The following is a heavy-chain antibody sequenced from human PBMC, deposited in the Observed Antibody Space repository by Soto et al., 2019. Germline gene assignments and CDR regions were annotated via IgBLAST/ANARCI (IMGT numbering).Heavy chain of an antibody. Sequence: GSLRLSCAASGFTFSSYAMSWVRQAPGKGLEWVSAISGSGGSTYYADSVKGRFTISRDNSKNTLYLQMNSLRAEDTAVYYPLFIDYYYGMDVWGQGTTVTVSS. V-gene: IGHV3-23*01. CDR1: GFTFSSYA. J-gene: IGHJ6*02. CDR2: ISGSGGST. CDR3: LFIDYYYGMDV.